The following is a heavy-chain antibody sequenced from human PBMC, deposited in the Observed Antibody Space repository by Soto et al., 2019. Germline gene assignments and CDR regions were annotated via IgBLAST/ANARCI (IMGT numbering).Heavy chain of an antibody. Sequence: GGSLRLSCAASGFTFSSYGMHWVRQAPGKGLEWVAVIWYDGSNKYYADSVKGRFTISRDNSKNTLYLQMNSLRAEDTAVYYCARDPGLLTPTIEYFPHWGQGTLVTVSS. D-gene: IGHD2-21*02. CDR1: GFTFSSYG. CDR3: ARDPGLLTPTIEYFPH. J-gene: IGHJ1*01. CDR2: IWYDGSNK. V-gene: IGHV3-33*01.